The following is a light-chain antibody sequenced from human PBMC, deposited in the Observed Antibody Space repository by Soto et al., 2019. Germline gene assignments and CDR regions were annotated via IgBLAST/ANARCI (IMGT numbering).Light chain of an antibody. V-gene: IGLV1-47*01. CDR3: AAWDDSLSGVV. J-gene: IGLJ3*02. Sequence: QSVLTQPPSASGTPGQRVTISCSGSISNLGSNFIYWYQQLPGAAPKLLISRNNERPSGVPDRFSGSKSGTSASLAISGLRSEDEDDYHCAAWDDSLSGVVFGGGTKVTVL. CDR1: ISNLGSNF. CDR2: RNN.